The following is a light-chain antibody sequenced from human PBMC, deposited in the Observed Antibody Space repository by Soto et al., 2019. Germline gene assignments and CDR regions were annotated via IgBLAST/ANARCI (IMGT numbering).Light chain of an antibody. V-gene: IGKV3-20*01. CDR2: GAS. CDR3: QQYVNSLYT. CDR1: QSVSSSY. J-gene: IGKJ2*01. Sequence: EIVLTQSPGTLPLSPGERATLSCRASQSVSSSYLAWYQQKPGQAPRLLIYGASSRATGIPDRLSGSGSGTDFTLTINRLEPEDFAVYYCQQYVNSLYTFGQGTKLEI.